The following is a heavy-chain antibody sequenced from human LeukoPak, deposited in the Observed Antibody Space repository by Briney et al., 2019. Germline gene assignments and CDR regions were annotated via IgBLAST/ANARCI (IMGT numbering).Heavy chain of an antibody. CDR1: GFTFSNYA. Sequence: PGGSLRLSCAASGFTFSNYAMHWVRQAPGKGLEWMAFIRYDESNKYYADSVKGRFTISRDNSKNTLYLQMNSLRAEDTAVYYCAKPYSTWTWGYFQHWGQGTLVTVSS. J-gene: IGHJ1*01. CDR2: IRYDESNK. CDR3: AKPYSTWTWGYFQH. D-gene: IGHD6-13*01. V-gene: IGHV3-30*02.